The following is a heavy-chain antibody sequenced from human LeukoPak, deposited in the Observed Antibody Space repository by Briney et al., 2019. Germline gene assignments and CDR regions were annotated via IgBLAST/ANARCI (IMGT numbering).Heavy chain of an antibody. CDR3: ARGSGYFQH. CDR2: ISYDGSNK. V-gene: IGHV3-30-3*01. CDR1: GFTFSSYA. J-gene: IGHJ1*01. Sequence: GGSLRLSCAASGFTFSSYAMHWVRQAPGKGLEWVAVISYDGSNKYYADSEKGRFTISRDNSKNTLYLQMNSLRAEDTAVYYCARGSGYFQHWGQGTLVTVSS.